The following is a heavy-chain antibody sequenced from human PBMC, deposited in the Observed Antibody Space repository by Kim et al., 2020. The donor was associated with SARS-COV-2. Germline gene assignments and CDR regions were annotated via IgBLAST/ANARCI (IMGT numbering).Heavy chain of an antibody. J-gene: IGHJ5*02. D-gene: IGHD3-10*01. V-gene: IGHV3-15*01. CDR3: NTDLSTIRGP. Sequence: GRSLRLSCAASGFTFSSAWMNWVRQAPGKGLEWVCRIKTKTDGGTIDYAAPVKGRFTISRDDSKNTVYLQMNSLKTEDTAVYYCNTDLSTIRGPWGQGTLVTVSS. CDR2: IKTKTDGGTI. CDR1: GFTFSSAW.